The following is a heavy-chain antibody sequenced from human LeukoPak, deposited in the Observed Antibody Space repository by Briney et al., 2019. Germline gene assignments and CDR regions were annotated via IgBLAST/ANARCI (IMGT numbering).Heavy chain of an antibody. CDR2: IKQDGSEK. Sequence: PGGSLRLSCAASGFTFSSYGMHWVRQAPGKGLEWVANIKQDGSEKHYVDSVKGRFTVSRDNAKNSLYLQMNSLRAEDTAVYYCAVYYSSGPIAYWGQGTLVTVSS. CDR3: AVYYSSGPIAY. CDR1: GFTFSSYG. D-gene: IGHD3-22*01. J-gene: IGHJ4*02. V-gene: IGHV3-7*01.